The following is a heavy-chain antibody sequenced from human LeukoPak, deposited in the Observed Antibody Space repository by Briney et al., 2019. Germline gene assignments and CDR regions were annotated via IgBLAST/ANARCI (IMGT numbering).Heavy chain of an antibody. CDR1: RFTFSSYA. V-gene: IGHV3-23*01. CDR2: ISGSGGST. D-gene: IGHD3-22*01. CDR3: AKGEYYYDGSGHFDY. J-gene: IGHJ4*02. Sequence: PGGSLRLSCAASRFTFSSYAMSWVRQAPGKGLEWVSAISGSGGSTYYADSVKGRFTISRDNSKNTLYLQMNSLRAEDTAVYYCAKGEYYYDGSGHFDYWGQGTLVTVSS.